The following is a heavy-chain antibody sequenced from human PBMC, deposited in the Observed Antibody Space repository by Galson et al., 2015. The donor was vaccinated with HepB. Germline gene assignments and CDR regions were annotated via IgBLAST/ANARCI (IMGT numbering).Heavy chain of an antibody. CDR1: GFTFSTYG. CDR2: MSYDESNK. J-gene: IGHJ6*02. V-gene: IGHV3-30*18. CDR3: AKDRGYGGTNYGYFYHGMDV. D-gene: IGHD1-26*01. Sequence: SLRLSCAASGFTFSTYGMHWVRQAPGRGLEWVAVMSYDESNKYYADSVKGRFTISRDNSKNTLYLQMNSLRAEDTAVFYCAKDRGYGGTNYGYFYHGMDVWVQGTTVTVSS.